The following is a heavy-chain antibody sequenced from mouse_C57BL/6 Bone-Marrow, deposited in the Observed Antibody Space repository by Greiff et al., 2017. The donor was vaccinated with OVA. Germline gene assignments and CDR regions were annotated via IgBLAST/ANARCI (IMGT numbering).Heavy chain of an antibody. CDR1: GFNINDYY. CDR2: IYPEDGET. D-gene: IGHD1-1*01. CDR3: AREYYGNNY. V-gene: IGHV14-2*01. J-gene: IGHJ2*03. Sequence: EVQLQQSGAELVKPGASVKLSCTASGFNINDYYMHWVKQRPEQGLEWIGRIYPEDGETKYDPKFQGKATMTADTSSNTAYLRLSSLTSEDAAVYYCAREYYGNNYWGRGTGPTVSS.